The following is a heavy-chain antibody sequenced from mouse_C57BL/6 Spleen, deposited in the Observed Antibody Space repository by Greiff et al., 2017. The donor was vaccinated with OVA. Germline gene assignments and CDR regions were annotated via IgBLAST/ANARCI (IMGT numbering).Heavy chain of an antibody. CDR1: GFSLTRYG. J-gene: IGHJ3*01. V-gene: IGHV2-2*01. CDR2: IWSGGST. D-gene: IGHD3-2*02. CDR3: ARGQLRLPFAY. Sequence: VMLVESGPGLVQPSQSLSITCTVSGFSLTRYGVHWVRQSPGKGLEWLGVIWSGGSTDYNAAFISRLSISKDHSKSQVFFKMNSLQADNTAIYYCARGQLRLPFAYWGQGTLVTVSA.